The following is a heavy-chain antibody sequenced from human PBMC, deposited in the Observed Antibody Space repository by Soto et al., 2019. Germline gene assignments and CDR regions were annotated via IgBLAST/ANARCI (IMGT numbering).Heavy chain of an antibody. CDR1: GFTFSSYA. D-gene: IGHD3-10*01. J-gene: IGHJ6*02. V-gene: IGHV3-30-3*01. Sequence: PGGSLRLSCAASGFTFSSYAMHWVRQAPGKGLEWVAVISYDGSSKYYADSVKGRFTISRDNSKNTLYLQMNSLRAEDTAVYYCARDGLGAPRYYYYYGMDVWGQGTTVTVSS. CDR3: ARDGLGAPRYYYYYGMDV. CDR2: ISYDGSSK.